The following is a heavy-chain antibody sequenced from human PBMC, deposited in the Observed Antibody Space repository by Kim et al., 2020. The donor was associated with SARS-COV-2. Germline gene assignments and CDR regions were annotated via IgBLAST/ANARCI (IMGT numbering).Heavy chain of an antibody. J-gene: IGHJ4*01. CDR1: GGTFSSYA. D-gene: IGHD3-22*01. V-gene: IGHV1-69*13. Sequence: SVKVSCKASGGTFSSYAISWVRQAPGQGLEWMGGIIPIFGTANYAHKFQGRVTITADESTNTAYMDLSSLRSEDTAVYYCASDPVFYYDSSGYYEPYYF. CDR2: IIPIFGTA. CDR3: ASDPVFYYDSSGYYEPYYF.